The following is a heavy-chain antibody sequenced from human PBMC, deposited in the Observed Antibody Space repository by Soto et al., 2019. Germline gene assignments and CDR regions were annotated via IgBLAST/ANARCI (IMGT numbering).Heavy chain of an antibody. CDR2: IYDSVKT. CDR1: GGSISSHY. V-gene: IGHV4-59*11. D-gene: IGHD3-10*01. J-gene: IGHJ6*02. CDR3: ARVVQKDGGLLSNYYYGMDV. Sequence: KPSETLSLTCTVSGGSISSHYWTWVWIRQLPGRGLEWVGYIYDSVKTKYNPSLKSRVTISVDTSRNQFSLKLSSVTAADTAVYYCARVVQKDGGLLSNYYYGMDVWGQGTTVTVSS.